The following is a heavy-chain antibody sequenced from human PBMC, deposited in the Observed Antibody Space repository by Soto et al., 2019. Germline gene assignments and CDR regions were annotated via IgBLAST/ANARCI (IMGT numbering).Heavy chain of an antibody. CDR2: ISAYNGNT. Sequence: ASVKVSCKASGYTFTSYGISWVRQAPGQGLEWMGWISAYNGNTNYAQKFQGRVTMTRNTSISTAYMELSSLRSEDTAVYYCARGRTYSNYYYYYYMDVWGKGTTVTVSS. CDR1: GYTFTSYG. V-gene: IGHV1-18*01. CDR3: ARGRTYSNYYYYYYMDV. J-gene: IGHJ6*03. D-gene: IGHD4-4*01.